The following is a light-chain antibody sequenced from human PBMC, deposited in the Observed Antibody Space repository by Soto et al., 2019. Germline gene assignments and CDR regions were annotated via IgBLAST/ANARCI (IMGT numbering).Light chain of an antibody. Sequence: DIQMTQSPSTLSASVGDRVTITCRASQSISSWLAWYQQKPGKAPKLLIYDASSLESGVPSRFSGSESGTEFTLTTSGLQPDDFATYYYQQYNSYFTFGPGTKVDIK. CDR2: DAS. CDR3: QQYNSYFT. CDR1: QSISSW. J-gene: IGKJ3*01. V-gene: IGKV1-5*01.